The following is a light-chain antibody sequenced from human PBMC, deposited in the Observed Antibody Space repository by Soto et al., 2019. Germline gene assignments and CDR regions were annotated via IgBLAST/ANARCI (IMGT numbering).Light chain of an antibody. CDR3: QQRSNWPPLT. Sequence: EIVLTQSPATLSLSPGERATLSCRASQSVGSYLAWYHQKPGQAPRLLIYDASNRATGIPARFSGSGSGTDFTLTISSLEPEDFAVYYCQQRSNWPPLTFGGGTKVEIK. V-gene: IGKV3-11*01. J-gene: IGKJ4*01. CDR2: DAS. CDR1: QSVGSY.